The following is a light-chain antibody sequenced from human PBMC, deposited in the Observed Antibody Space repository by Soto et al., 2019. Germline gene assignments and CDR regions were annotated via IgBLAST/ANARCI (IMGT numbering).Light chain of an antibody. J-gene: IGLJ2*01. CDR2: YDD. Sequence: QSVLTQPPSVSGAPGQRVTISCTGSSSNIGAGYDVHWYQQLPGTAPKLLIYYDDLLPSGVSDRFSGSKSGTSASLAISGLQSEDEADYYCAAWDDSLNGHVVFGGGTKLTVL. V-gene: IGLV1-36*01. CDR1: SSNIGAGYD. CDR3: AAWDDSLNGHVV.